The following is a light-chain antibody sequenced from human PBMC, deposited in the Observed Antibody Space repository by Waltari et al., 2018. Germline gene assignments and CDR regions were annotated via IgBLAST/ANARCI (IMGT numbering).Light chain of an antibody. Sequence: DIVMTQSPDSLAVSLGERATINCKSSQSVLYSSRNKNCLAWYQQKPGQPPKLLIYWASIREAGVPDRVSGSGSGTDFNFTSSSLQAEDVAIYYCQQYYSTPRTFGQGTKVEIK. J-gene: IGKJ1*01. V-gene: IGKV4-1*01. CDR3: QQYYSTPRT. CDR2: WAS. CDR1: QSVLYSSRNKNC.